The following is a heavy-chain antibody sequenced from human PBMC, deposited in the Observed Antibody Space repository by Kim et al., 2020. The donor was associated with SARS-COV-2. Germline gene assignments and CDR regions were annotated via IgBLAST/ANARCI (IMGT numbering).Heavy chain of an antibody. D-gene: IGHD6-19*01. J-gene: IGHJ6*02. CDR1: GYTFTSYG. CDR3: ARLHGLQKQWLVIRGDYYYGMDV. Sequence: ASVKVSCKASGYTFTSYGISWVRQAPGQGLEWMGWISAYNGNTNYAQKLQGRVTMTTDTSTSTAYMELRSLRSDDTAVYYCARLHGLQKQWLVIRGDYYYGMDVWGQGTTVTVSS. V-gene: IGHV1-18*01. CDR2: ISAYNGNT.